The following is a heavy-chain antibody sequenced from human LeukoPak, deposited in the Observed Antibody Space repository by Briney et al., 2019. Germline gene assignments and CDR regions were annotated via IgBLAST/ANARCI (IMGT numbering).Heavy chain of an antibody. CDR1: GFTFSSYW. D-gene: IGHD4/OR15-4a*01. V-gene: IGHV3-7*01. CDR3: AKEGAYPILPYDS. Sequence: GGSLRLSCAASGFTFSSYWMNWLRQAPGKGLEWMANVKQDASEKYCVDSGKGRFTISRDDDKNSLYLQIHSMRAEDTAVYYCAKEGAYPILPYDSWGQGALVTVSS. CDR2: VKQDASEK. J-gene: IGHJ5*01.